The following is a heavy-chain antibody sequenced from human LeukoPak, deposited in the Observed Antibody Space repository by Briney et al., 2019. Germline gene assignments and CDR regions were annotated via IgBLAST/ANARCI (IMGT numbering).Heavy chain of an antibody. V-gene: IGHV4-59*01. J-gene: IGHJ4*02. Sequence: ASETLSLTCTVSGGSISSYYWSWIRQPPGKGLEWIGYIYYSGSTNYNPSLKSRVTISVDTSKNQFSLKLSSVTAADTAVYYCARDDRSYRGIDYWGQGTLVTVSS. D-gene: IGHD1-26*01. CDR3: ARDDRSYRGIDY. CDR2: IYYSGST. CDR1: GGSISSYY.